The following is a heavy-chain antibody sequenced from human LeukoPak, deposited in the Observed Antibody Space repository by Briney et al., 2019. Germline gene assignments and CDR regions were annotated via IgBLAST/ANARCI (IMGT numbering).Heavy chain of an antibody. Sequence: SETLSLTCAVYGGSFSGYYWSWIRQVPGKGLEWLGKINQSGRTNYNPSLKSRVTTSVDPSKNQISLNLSFVTATDTAVYYCARGWFGFWHNSYLDDNAFDVWGPGTMVTVSS. CDR2: INQSGRT. J-gene: IGHJ3*01. CDR3: ARGWFGFWHNSYLDDNAFDV. CDR1: GGSFSGYY. D-gene: IGHD3-10*01. V-gene: IGHV4-34*01.